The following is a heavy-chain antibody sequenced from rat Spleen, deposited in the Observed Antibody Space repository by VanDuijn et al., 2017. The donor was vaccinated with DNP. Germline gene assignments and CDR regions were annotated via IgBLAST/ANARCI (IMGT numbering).Heavy chain of an antibody. CDR1: GYSITSNY. Sequence: EAQLQESGPGLVKPSQSLSLTCSVTGYSITSNYWGWIRKFPGNKMAWIGHISYSGRTTYNPSLKSRISISRDTSKNQFFLQLNSVSTDDTATYYCARWRIGPHYFDYWGQGVMVTVSS. CDR3: ARWRIGPHYFDY. CDR2: ISYSGRT. D-gene: IGHD1-11*01. V-gene: IGHV3-1*01. J-gene: IGHJ2*01.